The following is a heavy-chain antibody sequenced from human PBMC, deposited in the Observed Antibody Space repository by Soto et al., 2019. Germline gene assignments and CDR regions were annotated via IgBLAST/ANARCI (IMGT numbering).Heavy chain of an antibody. CDR3: AREGNNHDAFDI. J-gene: IGHJ3*02. Sequence: QVQLVESGGGVVQSGRSLRLSCAASGFTFSDYGMHWVRQAPGKGLEWVAVIWYDGSNKYYADSVKGRFTISRDNSENTLYLQINSLRAEDTAVYYCAREGNNHDAFDIWGQGTMVTVSS. V-gene: IGHV3-33*01. D-gene: IGHD1-20*01. CDR1: GFTFSDYG. CDR2: IWYDGSNK.